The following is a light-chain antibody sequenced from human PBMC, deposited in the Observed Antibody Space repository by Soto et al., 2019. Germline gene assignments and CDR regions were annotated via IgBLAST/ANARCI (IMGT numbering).Light chain of an antibody. CDR3: QQYDTSPPRYT. CDR1: QSLNSNF. J-gene: IGKJ2*01. CDR2: AAS. Sequence: EIVLTHSPGTLSLSPGESATLSCRASQSLNSNFLAWYQQKPGQAPRLLVYAASSRATGIPDRFSGSASGTVFTLTISKLEPEDSAVYYCQQYDTSPPRYTFGQGTKLEIK. V-gene: IGKV3-20*01.